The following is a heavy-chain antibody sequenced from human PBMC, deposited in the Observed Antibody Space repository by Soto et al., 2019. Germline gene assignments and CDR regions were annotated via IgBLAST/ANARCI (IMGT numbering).Heavy chain of an antibody. D-gene: IGHD5-18*01. CDR2: ISAYNGNT. CDR1: GYTFTSYG. CDR3: ARVKYSPPYYYCYGMDV. J-gene: IGHJ6*02. Sequence: QVQLVQSGAEVKKPGASVKVSCKASGYTFTSYGISWVRQAPGQGLEWMGWISAYNGNTNYAQKLQGRVTMTTDTATSTAYMELRRLRSDATAVYYGARVKYSPPYYYCYGMDVWGQGTTVTVSS. V-gene: IGHV1-18*01.